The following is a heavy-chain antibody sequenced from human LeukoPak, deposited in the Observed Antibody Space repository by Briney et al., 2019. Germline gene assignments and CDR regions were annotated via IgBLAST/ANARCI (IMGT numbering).Heavy chain of an antibody. CDR1: GGSISSSSYY. D-gene: IGHD3-10*01. V-gene: IGHV4-39*01. CDR2: IYYSGST. Sequence: SETLSLTCTVSGGSISSSSYYWGWIRQPPGKGLEWIGSIYYSGSTYYNPSLKSRVTISVDTSKNQFSLKLSSVTAADTAVYYCARAGYYYGSYWFDPWGQGTLVTVSS. CDR3: ARAGYYYGSYWFDP. J-gene: IGHJ5*02.